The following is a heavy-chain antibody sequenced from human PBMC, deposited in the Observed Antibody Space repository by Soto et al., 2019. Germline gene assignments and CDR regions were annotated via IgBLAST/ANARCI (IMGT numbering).Heavy chain of an antibody. Sequence: QLQLQESGPGLVKPSETLSLTCTVSGGSISSSSYYWGWIRQPPGKGLEWIGSIYYSGSTYYNPSLKSRVTISVDTSKNQFSLKLSSVTAADTAVYYCAEYYYGSGRNYFDYWGQGTLVTVSS. CDR2: IYYSGST. CDR1: GGSISSSSYY. CDR3: AEYYYGSGRNYFDY. D-gene: IGHD3-10*01. V-gene: IGHV4-39*01. J-gene: IGHJ4*02.